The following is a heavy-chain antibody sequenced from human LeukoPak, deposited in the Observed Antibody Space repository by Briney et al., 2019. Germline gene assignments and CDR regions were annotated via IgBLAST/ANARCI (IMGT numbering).Heavy chain of an antibody. V-gene: IGHV3-53*01. D-gene: IGHD4-23*01. CDR1: GFTVSSNY. CDR3: AKDALNYGGNFIFDY. Sequence: GGSLRLSCAASGFTVSSNYMSWVRQAPGKGLEWVSVIYCGGSTYYADSVKGRFTISRDNSKNTVFLQMHSLTAEDTAVYYCAKDALNYGGNFIFDYWGQGTLVTVSS. J-gene: IGHJ4*02. CDR2: IYCGGST.